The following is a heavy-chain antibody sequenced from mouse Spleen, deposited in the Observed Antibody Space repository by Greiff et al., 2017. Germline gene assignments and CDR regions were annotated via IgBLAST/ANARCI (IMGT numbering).Heavy chain of an antibody. CDR1: GYTFTDHT. CDR2: IYPRDGST. CDR3: ARWEYYYGSSFDY. V-gene: IGHV1-78*01. Sequence: VKLQESDAELVKPGASVKISCKVSGYTFTDHTIHWMKQRPEQGLEWIGYIYPRDGSTKYNEKFKGKATLTADKSSSTAYMQLNSLTSEDSAVYFCARWEYYYGSSFDYWGQGTTLTVSS. J-gene: IGHJ2*01. D-gene: IGHD1-1*01.